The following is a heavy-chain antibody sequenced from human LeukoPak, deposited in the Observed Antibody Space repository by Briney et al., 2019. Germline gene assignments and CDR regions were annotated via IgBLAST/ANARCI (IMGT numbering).Heavy chain of an antibody. CDR2: ISSSSSYI. CDR3: ARKGHRASGAFDI. J-gene: IGHJ3*02. V-gene: IGHV3-21*01. CDR1: GFTFSSYS. Sequence: GGSLRLSCAASGFTFSSYSMNWVRQAPGKGLEWVSSISSSSSYIYYADSVKGRFTISRDNAKNSLYLQMNSLRAEDTAVYYCARKGHRASGAFDIWGQGTMVTVSS. D-gene: IGHD1-14*01.